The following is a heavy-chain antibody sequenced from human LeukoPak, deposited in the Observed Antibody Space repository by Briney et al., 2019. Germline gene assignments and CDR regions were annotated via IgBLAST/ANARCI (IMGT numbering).Heavy chain of an antibody. CDR2: ITSKTDGGTT. Sequence: PGGSLRLSCAASGFTFSSYEMNWVRQAPGKGLEWVGRITSKTDGGTTDYAAPVKGRFTISRDDSKNTLYLQMNSLKTEDTAAYYCTTGRSYWGQGTLVTVSS. CDR3: TTGRSY. V-gene: IGHV3-15*01. CDR1: GFTFSSYE. J-gene: IGHJ4*02.